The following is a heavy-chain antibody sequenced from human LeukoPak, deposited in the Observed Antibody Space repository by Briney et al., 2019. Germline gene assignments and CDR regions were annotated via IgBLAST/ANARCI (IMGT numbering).Heavy chain of an antibody. CDR2: IKQDGSEK. CDR1: GFTFSNYW. Sequence: GGSLRLSCAASGFTFSNYWMSWVRQAPGKGLEWVANIKQDGSEKCYVDSVKGRFTISRDNAKNSLYLQMNSLRAEDTAVYYCARDRWELLSNSYHYCGLDVWGQGTTVTVSS. D-gene: IGHD2-15*01. J-gene: IGHJ6*02. V-gene: IGHV3-7*01. CDR3: ARDRWELLSNSYHYCGLDV.